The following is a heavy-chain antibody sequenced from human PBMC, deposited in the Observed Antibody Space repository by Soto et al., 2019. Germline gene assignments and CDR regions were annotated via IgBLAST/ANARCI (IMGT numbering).Heavy chain of an antibody. CDR2: ISGFNGNT. CDR1: GYTFTSYG. V-gene: IGHV1-18*01. D-gene: IGHD3-16*01. Sequence: ASVKVSCKASGYTFTSYGITWVRQAPGQGLEWMGWISGFNGNTNYAAALQGRVTMTTDTSTSTAYMELRGLRSDDTAVYYCARIGVSSGHESPDFDSWGQGTLVTVSS. J-gene: IGHJ4*02. CDR3: ARIGVSSGHESPDFDS.